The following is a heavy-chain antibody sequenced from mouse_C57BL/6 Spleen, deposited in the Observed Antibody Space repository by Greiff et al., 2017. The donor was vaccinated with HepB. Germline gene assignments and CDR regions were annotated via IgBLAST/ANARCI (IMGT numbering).Heavy chain of an antibody. D-gene: IGHD2-4*01. CDR1: GFTFSNYW. CDR3: TFYDYDFPFDY. CDR2: IRLKSDNYAT. V-gene: IGHV6-3*01. J-gene: IGHJ2*01. Sequence: VQLKESGGGLVQPGGSMKLSCVASGFTFSNYWMNWVRQSPEKGLEWVAQIRLKSDNYATHYAESVKGRFTISRDDSKSSVYLQMNNLRAEDTGIYYCTFYDYDFPFDYWGQGTTLTVSS.